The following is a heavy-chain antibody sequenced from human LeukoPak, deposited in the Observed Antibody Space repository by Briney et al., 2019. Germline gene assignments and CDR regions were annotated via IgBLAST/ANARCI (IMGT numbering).Heavy chain of an antibody. CDR1: GGSISSGDYY. CDR3: ARAARTYYDFWSGYLNAFDI. Sequence: PSETLSLTCTVSGGSISSGDYYWSWIRQHPGKGLEWIGYIYYSGSTYYNPSLKSRVTISADTSKNQFSLKLSSVTAADTAVYYCARAARTYYDFWSGYLNAFDIWGQGTMVTVSS. V-gene: IGHV4-31*03. CDR2: IYYSGST. J-gene: IGHJ3*02. D-gene: IGHD3-3*01.